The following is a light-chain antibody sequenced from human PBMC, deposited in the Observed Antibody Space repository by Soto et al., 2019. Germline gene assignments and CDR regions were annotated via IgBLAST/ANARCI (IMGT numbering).Light chain of an antibody. Sequence: DIQMTQSPSSLSASVGDRVTITCRESQSITSKLNWYQQKPGKVPNLLIYAASSLQSGVPSRFSGSGSGTDFTLTISSLQPEDFATYYCQQSYRSPPTFGQGTKVDIK. V-gene: IGKV1-39*01. CDR2: AAS. J-gene: IGKJ1*01. CDR3: QQSYRSPPT. CDR1: QSITSK.